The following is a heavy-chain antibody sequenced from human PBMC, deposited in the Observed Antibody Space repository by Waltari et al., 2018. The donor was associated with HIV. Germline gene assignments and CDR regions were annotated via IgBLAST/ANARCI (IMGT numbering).Heavy chain of an antibody. CDR2: ILPISGTT. J-gene: IGHJ5*02. CDR3: ARLGRSRFLEWIPFDP. CDR1: GGTFSSYA. D-gene: IGHD3-3*01. V-gene: IGHV1-69*12. Sequence: QVQLVQSGAEVKKPGSSVKVSCKASGGTFSSYAISWVRQAPGQGLEWPGGILPISGTTNYAQKFQGRVTITADEATSTANMELNSLKSEDTAVYYCARLGRSRFLEWIPFDPWGQGTLVTVSS.